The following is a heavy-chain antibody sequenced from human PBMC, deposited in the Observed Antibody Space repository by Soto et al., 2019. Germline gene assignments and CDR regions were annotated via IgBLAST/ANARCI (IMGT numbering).Heavy chain of an antibody. CDR3: ARLGGYCSSTSCYGYYGMDV. Sequence: PSETLSLTCTVSGGSISSSSYYWGWIRQPPGKGLEWIGSIYYSGSTYYNPPLKSRVTISVDTSKNQFSLKLSSVTAADTAVYYCARLGGYCSSTSCYGYYGMDVWGQGTTVTVSS. D-gene: IGHD2-2*01. CDR1: GGSISSSSYY. J-gene: IGHJ6*02. CDR2: IYYSGST. V-gene: IGHV4-39*01.